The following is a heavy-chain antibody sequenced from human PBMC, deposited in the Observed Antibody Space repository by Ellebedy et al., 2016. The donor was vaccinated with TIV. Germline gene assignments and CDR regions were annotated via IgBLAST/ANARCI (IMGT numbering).Heavy chain of an antibody. J-gene: IGHJ4*02. CDR1: GFTFSNYA. V-gene: IGHV3-23*01. CDR3: ARDYYYDSSGYYYDWFDY. Sequence: GGSLRLSCAASGFTFSNYAMSWVRRSPGKGLDWVSLISGSGEYTYYADSVKGRLTISRDNSKNTLYLQMNSLRAEDTAVYYCARDYYYDSSGYYYDWFDYWGQGTLVTVSS. CDR2: ISGSGEYT. D-gene: IGHD3-22*01.